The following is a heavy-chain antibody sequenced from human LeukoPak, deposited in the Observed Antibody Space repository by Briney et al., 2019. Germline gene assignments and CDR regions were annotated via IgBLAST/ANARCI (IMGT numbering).Heavy chain of an antibody. Sequence: ASVKVSCKASGYTFTGHYMHWVRQAPGQGLEWMGWINPNSGGTNYAQKFQGRVTMTRDTSISTAYMELSRLTSDDTAVYYCASRDGPQGGFDYWGQGTLVTVSS. CDR2: INPNSGGT. D-gene: IGHD5-24*01. J-gene: IGHJ4*02. CDR1: GYTFTGHY. V-gene: IGHV1-2*02. CDR3: ASRDGPQGGFDY.